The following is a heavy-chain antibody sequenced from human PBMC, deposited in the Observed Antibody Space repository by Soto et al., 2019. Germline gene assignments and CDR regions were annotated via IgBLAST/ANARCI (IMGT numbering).Heavy chain of an antibody. J-gene: IGHJ6*02. CDR2: IYPGDSDT. Sequence: GESLKISCKGSGYSFTSYWIGWVRQMPGKGLEWMGIIYPGDSDTRYSPSFQGQVTISADKSISTAYLQWSSLKASDTAMYYCARANYDILTGYYGYYGMDVWGQGTTVTVSS. V-gene: IGHV5-51*01. CDR3: ARANYDILTGYYGYYGMDV. D-gene: IGHD3-9*01. CDR1: GYSFTSYW.